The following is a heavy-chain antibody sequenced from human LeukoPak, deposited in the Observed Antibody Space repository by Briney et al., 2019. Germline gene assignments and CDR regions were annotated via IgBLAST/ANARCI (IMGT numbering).Heavy chain of an antibody. J-gene: IGHJ5*02. CDR3: TRAPSGYDPNWFDP. D-gene: IGHD5-12*01. CDR1: GFIFSRYA. Sequence: GGSLRLSCVAAGFIFSRYAMYWVRQAPGKGVEWVGFIRSKAYGGTTEYAASVKGRFTISRDDSKSIAYLQMNSLKTEDTAVYYCTRAPSGYDPNWFDPWGQGTLVTVSS. V-gene: IGHV3-49*04. CDR2: IRSKAYGGTT.